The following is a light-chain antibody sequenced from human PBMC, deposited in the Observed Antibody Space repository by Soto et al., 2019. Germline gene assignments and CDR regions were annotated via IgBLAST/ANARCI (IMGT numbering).Light chain of an antibody. CDR2: SNN. CDR1: SSNIGAGRD. V-gene: IGLV1-40*01. J-gene: IGLJ1*01. CDR3: QSYGTSLSGLYV. Sequence: SVLTQPPSVSGAPGQRVTISCTGSSSNIGAGRDVHWYQQLPGTAPKVLIYSNNNRPSGVPDRFSVSKSGTSASLAITGLQVEDEADYFCQSYGTSLSGLYVFGTGTKVTVL.